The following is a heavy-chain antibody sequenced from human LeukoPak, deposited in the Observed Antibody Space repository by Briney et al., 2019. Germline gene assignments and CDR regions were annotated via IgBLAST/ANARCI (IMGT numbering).Heavy chain of an antibody. D-gene: IGHD1-26*01. Sequence: GGSLRLSCAASGFTFSSYSMNWVRQAPGKGLEWVSSISSSSSYIYYADSVKGRFTISRDNAKNSLDLQMNSLRADDTAVYYCAREPTGDFDYWGQGTLVTVSS. CDR2: ISSSSSYI. V-gene: IGHV3-21*01. CDR1: GFTFSSYS. CDR3: AREPTGDFDY. J-gene: IGHJ4*02.